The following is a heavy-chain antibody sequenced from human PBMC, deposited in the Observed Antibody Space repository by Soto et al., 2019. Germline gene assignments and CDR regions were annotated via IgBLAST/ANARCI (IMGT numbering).Heavy chain of an antibody. D-gene: IGHD2-15*01. Sequence: SETLSLTCTVSGGSISSSSYYWGWIRLPPGKGLEWIGSIYYSGSTYYNPSLKSRLTISVDTSKNQFSLKLSSVTAADTAVYYCARHTPAISISDHWGQGTLVTVSS. J-gene: IGHJ4*02. CDR1: GGSISSSSYY. V-gene: IGHV4-39*01. CDR3: ARHTPAISISDH. CDR2: IYYSGST.